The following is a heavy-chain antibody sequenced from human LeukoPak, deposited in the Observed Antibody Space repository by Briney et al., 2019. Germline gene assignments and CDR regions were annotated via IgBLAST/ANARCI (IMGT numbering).Heavy chain of an antibody. CDR3: ARQAGYGVYYFDY. J-gene: IGHJ4*02. CDR2: IYYSGST. CDR1: GGSISSYY. D-gene: IGHD3-9*01. Sequence: PSETLSLTCTVSGGSISSYYWSWIRQPPGKGLEWIGYIYYSGSTNYNPSLKSRVTISVDTSKNQFSLKLSSVTAADTAVYYCARQAGYGVYYFDYWGQGTLVTVSS. V-gene: IGHV4-59*08.